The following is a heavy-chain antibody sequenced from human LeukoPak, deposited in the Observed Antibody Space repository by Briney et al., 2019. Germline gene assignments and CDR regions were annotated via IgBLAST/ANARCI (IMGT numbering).Heavy chain of an antibody. D-gene: IGHD2-2*01. CDR3: AAKIPSDY. CDR1: GFTFSSYA. V-gene: IGHV3-23*01. J-gene: IGHJ4*02. Sequence: PGGSLRLSCAASGFTFSSYAMTWVRQAPGKGLEWVSVIRSTGTNTYYADSVKGRFTISRDNSKNTLYLQMNSLRAEDTAVYYCAAKIPSDYWGQGTLVTVSS. CDR2: IRSTGTNT.